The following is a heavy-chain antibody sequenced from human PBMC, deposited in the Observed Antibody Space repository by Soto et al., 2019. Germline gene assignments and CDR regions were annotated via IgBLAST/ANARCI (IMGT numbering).Heavy chain of an antibody. J-gene: IGHJ3*02. CDR2: IKQDGSEK. CDR1: GFTFSSYW. V-gene: IGHV3-7*03. Sequence: GGSLRLSCAASGFTFSSYWMSWVRQAPGKXLEWVANIKQDGSEKYYVDSVKGRFTISRDNAKNSLYLQMNSLRAEDTAVYYCARGRRGCSGGSCYHGSRAFDIWGQGTMVTVSS. CDR3: ARGRRGCSGGSCYHGSRAFDI. D-gene: IGHD2-15*01.